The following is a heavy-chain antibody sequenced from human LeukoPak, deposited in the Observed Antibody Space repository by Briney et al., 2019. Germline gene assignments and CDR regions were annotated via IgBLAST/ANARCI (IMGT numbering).Heavy chain of an antibody. CDR3: ARDPKLYYYYYGMDV. D-gene: IGHD5-24*01. J-gene: IGHJ6*02. CDR2: INSDGSST. CDR1: GFTFSSYW. V-gene: IGHV3-74*01. Sequence: GGSLRLSCAASGFTFSSYWMHWVRQAPGKGLVWVSRINSDGSSTSYADSVKGRFTISRDNAKNTLYLQMNSLRAEDTAVYYCARDPKLYYYYYGMDVWGQGTTVTVSS.